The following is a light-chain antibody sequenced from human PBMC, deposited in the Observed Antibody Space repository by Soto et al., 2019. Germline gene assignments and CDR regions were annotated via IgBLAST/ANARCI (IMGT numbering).Light chain of an antibody. Sequence: EIVMTQSPGTLSLSPLEMGTLSCRASQSVSSNLAWYQQKPGQAPRLLIYGASTRATGIPARFSGSGSGTQFTLTISSLQSEDFAVYYCQQYNNWPRTFGQGTKV. V-gene: IGKV3-15*01. J-gene: IGKJ1*01. CDR1: QSVSSN. CDR3: QQYNNWPRT. CDR2: GAS.